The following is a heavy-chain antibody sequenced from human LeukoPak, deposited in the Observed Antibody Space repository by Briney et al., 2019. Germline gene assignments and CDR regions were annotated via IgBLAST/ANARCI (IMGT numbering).Heavy chain of an antibody. CDR2: IKPDESEK. Sequence: GGSLRLSCAASGFTFSNYWMTWVRQAPGKGLEWVANIKPDESEKYYVGSVKGRFTISRDNAKNSLYLQMNSLRAEDTAVYYCAKWGPYDILTGRINWSQGTLVTVSS. CDR3: AKWGPYDILTGRIN. V-gene: IGHV3-7*03. D-gene: IGHD3-9*01. J-gene: IGHJ4*02. CDR1: GFTFSNYW.